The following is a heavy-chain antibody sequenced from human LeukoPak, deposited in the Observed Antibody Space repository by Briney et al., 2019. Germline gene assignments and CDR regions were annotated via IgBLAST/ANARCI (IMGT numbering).Heavy chain of an antibody. CDR2: IYTSGST. CDR1: GGSISSYY. CDR3: ARVWAAAGFYYYYGMGV. D-gene: IGHD6-13*01. Sequence: SETLSLTCTVSGGSISSYYWSWIRQPAGKGLEWIGRIYTSGSTNYNPSLKSRVTMSVDTSKNQFSLKLSSVTAADTAVYYCARVWAAAGFYYYYGMGVWGQGTTVTVSS. V-gene: IGHV4-4*07. J-gene: IGHJ6*02.